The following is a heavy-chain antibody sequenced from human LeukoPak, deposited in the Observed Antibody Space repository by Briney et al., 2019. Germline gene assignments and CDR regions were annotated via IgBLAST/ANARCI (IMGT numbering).Heavy chain of an antibody. J-gene: IGHJ4*02. Sequence: GESLKISCKGSGYSFTSYWIGWVRQMPGKGLEWVGSIYPGDSETRYSPSFQGQVTLSAHKSITTAYQQWSRLKASDTAMYYCARAGESSAWYYWGQRTLVTVSS. CDR3: ARAGESSAWYY. D-gene: IGHD6-19*01. CDR1: GYSFTSYW. CDR2: IYPGDSET. V-gene: IGHV5-51*01.